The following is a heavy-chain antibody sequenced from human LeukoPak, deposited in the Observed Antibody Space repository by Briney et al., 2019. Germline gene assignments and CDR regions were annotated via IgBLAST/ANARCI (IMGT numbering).Heavy chain of an antibody. V-gene: IGHV4-4*07. Sequence: SETLSLTCTVSGGSISSYYWSWIRQPAGKGLEWIGRIYTSGSTNYNPSLKSRVTMSVDTSKNQFSLKLSSVTAADTAVYYCARESSDYGDYRYYFDYWGQGTRVTVSS. D-gene: IGHD4-17*01. CDR1: GGSISSYY. CDR3: ARESSDYGDYRYYFDY. CDR2: IYTSGST. J-gene: IGHJ4*02.